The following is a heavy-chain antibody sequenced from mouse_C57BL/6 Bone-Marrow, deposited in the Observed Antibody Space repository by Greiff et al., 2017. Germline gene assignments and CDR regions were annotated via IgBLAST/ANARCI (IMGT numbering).Heavy chain of an antibody. Sequence: QVQLKESGAELVMPGASVKLSCKASGYTFTSYWMHWVKQRPGQGLEWIGEIDPSDSYTNYNQKFKGKSTLTVDKSSSTAYMQLSSLTSEDSAVYYCAREVYYGYFFDYWGQGTTLTVSS. J-gene: IGHJ2*01. D-gene: IGHD2-2*01. CDR3: AREVYYGYFFDY. V-gene: IGHV1-69*01. CDR2: IDPSDSYT. CDR1: GYTFTSYW.